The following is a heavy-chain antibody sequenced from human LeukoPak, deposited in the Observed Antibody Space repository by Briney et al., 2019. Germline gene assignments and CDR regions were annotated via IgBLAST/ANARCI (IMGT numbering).Heavy chain of an antibody. Sequence: GGSLRLSCAASGFIFNKYWMTWVRQAPGEAPMWVANIKQNGGEIHYLDSVKGRFTISRDNSKNTLYLQMNSLRAEDTAVYYCAKAGTGSYYDSSARYGMDVWGQGTTVTVSS. V-gene: IGHV3-7*03. J-gene: IGHJ6*02. CDR1: GFIFNKYW. CDR3: AKAGTGSYYDSSARYGMDV. CDR2: IKQNGGEI. D-gene: IGHD3-22*01.